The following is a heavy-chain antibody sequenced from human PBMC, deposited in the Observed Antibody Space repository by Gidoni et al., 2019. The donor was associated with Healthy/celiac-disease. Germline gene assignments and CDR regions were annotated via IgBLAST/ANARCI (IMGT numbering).Heavy chain of an antibody. CDR2: INHSGST. Sequence: QVQLQQWGAGLLKPSETLSLTCAVYGGSFSGYYWSWIRQPPGKGLEWIGEINHSGSTNYNPSLKSRVTISVDTSKNQFSLKLSSVTAADTAVYYCARGRLWYHNYYYYYGMDVWGQGTTVTVSS. J-gene: IGHJ6*02. D-gene: IGHD5-18*01. CDR3: ARGRLWYHNYYYYYGMDV. V-gene: IGHV4-34*01. CDR1: GGSFSGYY.